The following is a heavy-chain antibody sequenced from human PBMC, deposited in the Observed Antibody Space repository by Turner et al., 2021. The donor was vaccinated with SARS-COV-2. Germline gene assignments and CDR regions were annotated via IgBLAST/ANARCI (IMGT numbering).Heavy chain of an antibody. J-gene: IGHJ5*02. V-gene: IGHV3-74*01. CDR3: AREVGYYGSGSTNWFDP. CDR1: GFTFSSYW. Sequence: EVQLVESGGGLVQPGGSLRLSCAASGFTFSSYWVHWVRQAPGKGLVWVSRINSDGSSTSYADSVKGRFTISRDNAKNTLYLQMNSLRAEDTAVYYCAREVGYYGSGSTNWFDPWGQGTLVTVSS. CDR2: INSDGSST. D-gene: IGHD3-10*01.